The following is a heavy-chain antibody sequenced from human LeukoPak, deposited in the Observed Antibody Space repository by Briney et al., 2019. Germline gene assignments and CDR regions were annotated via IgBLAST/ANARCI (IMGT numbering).Heavy chain of an antibody. V-gene: IGHV4-59*01. CDR3: ARDLSGGSYYDYYYGMDV. J-gene: IGHJ6*02. D-gene: IGHD1-26*01. CDR2: IYYSGST. CDR1: GGSISSYY. Sequence: SETLSLTCTVSGGSISSYYWSWIRQPPGRGLEWIGYIYYSGSTNYNPSLKSRVTISVDTSKNQFSLKLGSVTAADTAVYYCARDLSGGSYYDYYYGMDVWGQGTTVTVSS.